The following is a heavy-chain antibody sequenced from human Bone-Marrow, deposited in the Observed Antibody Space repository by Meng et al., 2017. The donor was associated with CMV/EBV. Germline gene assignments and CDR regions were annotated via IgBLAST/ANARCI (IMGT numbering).Heavy chain of an antibody. Sequence: ASLQVSCKASGYTFTSYGISWVRQAPGQGLEGMGWIIPNSGVTDYAQKFRGRVTMTRDTSINTAYMELSSLRSEDTAVYYCATENEYSSSYPVGHYYYGMDVWGQGTTVTVSS. CDR1: GYTFTSYG. CDR3: ATENEYSSSYPVGHYYYGMDV. D-gene: IGHD6-6*01. CDR2: IIPNSGVT. J-gene: IGHJ6*02. V-gene: IGHV1-2*02.